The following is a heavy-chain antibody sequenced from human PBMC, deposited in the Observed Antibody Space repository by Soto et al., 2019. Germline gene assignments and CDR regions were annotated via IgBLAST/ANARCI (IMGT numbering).Heavy chain of an antibody. D-gene: IGHD5-18*01. CDR3: ARHDRDLGYSYGSYYYGMDV. CDR2: IEPSDSYT. Sequence: PGESLKIPCKGSGYSFTNYWISLVRQMPGKGLEWMGRIEPSDSYTNYSPSFQGHVTISADKYISTAYLQWSSLKASDTAVYYCARHDRDLGYSYGSYYYGMDVWGQGTTVTVSS. J-gene: IGHJ6*02. CDR1: GYSFTNYW. V-gene: IGHV5-10-1*01.